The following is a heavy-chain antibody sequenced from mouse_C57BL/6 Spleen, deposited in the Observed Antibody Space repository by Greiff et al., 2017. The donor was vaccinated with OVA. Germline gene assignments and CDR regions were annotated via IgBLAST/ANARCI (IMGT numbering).Heavy chain of an antibody. CDR2: ISYDGSN. D-gene: IGHD2-3*01. CDR1: GYSITSGYY. V-gene: IGHV3-6*01. J-gene: IGHJ3*01. Sequence: EVKLVESGPGLVKPSQSLSLTCSVTGYSITSGYYWNWIRQFPGNKLEWMGYISYDGSNNYNPSLKNRISITRDTSKNQCFLKLNSVTTEDTATYYCARAFYDLFAYWGQGTLVTVSA. CDR3: ARAFYDLFAY.